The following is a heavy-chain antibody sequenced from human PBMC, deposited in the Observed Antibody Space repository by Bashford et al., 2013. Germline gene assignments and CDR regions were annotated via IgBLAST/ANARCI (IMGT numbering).Heavy chain of an antibody. Sequence: WVRQMPGKGLEWMGIIYPGDSDTRYSPSFQGQVTISADKSISTAYLQWSSLKASDTAMYYCARGMYYYDSSGYLPFDYWGQGTLVTVSS. V-gene: IGHV5-51*01. D-gene: IGHD3-22*01. J-gene: IGHJ4*02. CDR2: IYPGDSDT. CDR3: ARGMYYYDSSGYLPFDY.